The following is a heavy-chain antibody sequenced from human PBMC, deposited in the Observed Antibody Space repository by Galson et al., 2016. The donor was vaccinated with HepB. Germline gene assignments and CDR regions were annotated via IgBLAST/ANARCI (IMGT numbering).Heavy chain of an antibody. CDR3: AKSLFRGARDF. D-gene: IGHD3-10*01. CDR1: GFTFGRFT. V-gene: IGHV3-23*01. CDR2: ISGDRYYI. J-gene: IGHJ4*01. Sequence: SLRLSCAGSGFTFGRFTMTWFRQAPGKGLEWVSAISGDRYYIYYADSVQGRFTISRDNARNILYLQMDGLRNEDTALYFCAKSLFRGARDFWGHGTPVTAS.